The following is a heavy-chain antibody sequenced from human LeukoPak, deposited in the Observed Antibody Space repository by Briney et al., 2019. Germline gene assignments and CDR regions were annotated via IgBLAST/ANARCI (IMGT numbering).Heavy chain of an antibody. Sequence: PSETLSLTCDVSGYSISSGHYWGWIRQSPGKGLEWIASMYNSGSTYFKSSLKSRVTISLDTPKNQFSLTLSSVTAADTAVYYCARHVYGRHQLQAYHFDYWGQGILVTVSS. J-gene: IGHJ4*02. CDR3: ARHVYGRHQLQAYHFDY. D-gene: IGHD2-2*01. CDR2: MYNSGST. CDR1: GYSISSGHY. V-gene: IGHV4-38-2*01.